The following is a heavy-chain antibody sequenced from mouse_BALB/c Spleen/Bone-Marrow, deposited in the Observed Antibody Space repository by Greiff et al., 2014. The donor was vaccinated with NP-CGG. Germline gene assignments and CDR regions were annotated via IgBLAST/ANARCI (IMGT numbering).Heavy chain of an antibody. CDR2: IWSGGGT. Sequence: QVQLQQSGPGLVKPSQSLSITCTVSGFSLTTYGLHWARQSPGKGLEWLGVIWSGGGTDYNAAFISRLIITKDNSKSQVFFKMNSLQTNDTAMYYCARKGYTGYFDVWGAGTTVTVSS. CDR3: ARKGYTGYFDV. CDR1: GFSLTTYG. V-gene: IGHV2-2*02. D-gene: IGHD2-2*01. J-gene: IGHJ1*01.